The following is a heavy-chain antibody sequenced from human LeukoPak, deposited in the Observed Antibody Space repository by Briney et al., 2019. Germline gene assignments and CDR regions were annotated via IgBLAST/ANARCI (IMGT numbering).Heavy chain of an antibody. CDR2: INHSGST. V-gene: IGHV4-34*01. D-gene: IGHD1-26*01. J-gene: IGHJ4*02. CDR3: ARGPIVGATRDY. Sequence: SETLSLTCAVYGGSFSGYYWSWIRQPPGKGLEWIGEINHSGSTNYNPSLKSRVTISVGTSKNQFSLKLSSVTAADTAVYYCARGPIVGATRDYWGQGTLVTVSS. CDR1: GGSFSGYY.